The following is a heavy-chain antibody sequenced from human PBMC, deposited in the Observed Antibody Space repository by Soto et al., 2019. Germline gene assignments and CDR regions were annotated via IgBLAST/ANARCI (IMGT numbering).Heavy chain of an antibody. CDR1: GFTFSSYA. D-gene: IGHD5-18*01. Sequence: PGGSLRLSCAASGFTFSSYAMHWVRQAPGKGLEWVSSISSSSSYIYYADSVKGRFTISRDNAKNSLYLQMNSLRAEDTAVYYCARGGYGYAYYYYGMDVWGQGTTVTVSS. J-gene: IGHJ6*02. CDR2: ISSSSSYI. CDR3: ARGGYGYAYYYYGMDV. V-gene: IGHV3-21*01.